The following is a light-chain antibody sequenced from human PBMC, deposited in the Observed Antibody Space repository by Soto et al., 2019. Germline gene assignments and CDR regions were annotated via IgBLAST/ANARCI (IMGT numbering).Light chain of an antibody. V-gene: IGKV1-9*01. J-gene: IGKJ3*01. CDR2: AAS. Sequence: DIQLTQSPSFLSASVGDRVTITCRASQGISSYLAWYQQKPGKAPKLLIYAASTLQSGVPSRFSGSGSGTKFTRTISSLQPEDFATYDCQQLNSYPEGFLFGPGTKVVIK. CDR1: QGISSY. CDR3: QQLNSYPEGFL.